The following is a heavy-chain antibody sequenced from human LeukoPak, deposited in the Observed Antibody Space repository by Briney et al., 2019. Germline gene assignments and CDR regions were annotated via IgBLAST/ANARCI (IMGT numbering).Heavy chain of an antibody. CDR3: ARGTVAGHFDY. Sequence: SETLSLTCAVYGGSFSGYYWSWIRQPPGKGLEWVGEINHSGSTNYNPSLKSRVTISVDTSKNQFSLKLSSVTAADTAVYYCARGTVAGHFDYWGQGTLVTVSS. CDR2: INHSGST. V-gene: IGHV4-34*01. D-gene: IGHD6-19*01. J-gene: IGHJ4*02. CDR1: GGSFSGYY.